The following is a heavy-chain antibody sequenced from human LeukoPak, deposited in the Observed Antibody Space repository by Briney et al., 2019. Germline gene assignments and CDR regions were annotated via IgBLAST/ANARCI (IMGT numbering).Heavy chain of an antibody. V-gene: IGHV3-23*01. CDR1: GFTFSTYA. CDR3: AKAGDYSYFDY. Sequence: GGSLRLSCATSGFTFSTYAMSWVRQAPGKGLEWVSALSGSGGFTYYADSVKGRFTISRDNSKNTLYLQMNSLRAEDTAVYYCAKAGDYSYFDYWGQGTLVTVSS. D-gene: IGHD4-11*01. CDR2: LSGSGGFT. J-gene: IGHJ4*02.